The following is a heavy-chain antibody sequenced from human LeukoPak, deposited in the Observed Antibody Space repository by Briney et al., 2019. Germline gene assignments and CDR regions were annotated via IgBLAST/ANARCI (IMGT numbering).Heavy chain of an antibody. J-gene: IGHJ4*02. D-gene: IGHD5-12*01. Sequence: SETLSLTCTVSGGSITTYYWSWIRQPPGKALEWIGYIYYSGSTNYNPSLKGRVTISIDTSKNQFSLKLSSVAAADTAVYYCARVPPLPRPYTGYDYYFDYWGQGTLVIVSS. CDR1: GGSITTYY. V-gene: IGHV4-59*01. CDR2: IYYSGST. CDR3: ARVPPLPRPYTGYDYYFDY.